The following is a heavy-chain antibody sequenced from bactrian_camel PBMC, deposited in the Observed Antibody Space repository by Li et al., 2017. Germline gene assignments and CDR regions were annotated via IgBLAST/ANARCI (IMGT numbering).Heavy chain of an antibody. Sequence: DVQLVESGGGLVQPGGSLRLSCVGSGFTFSSYYMSWIRRAPGKGLEWVATISWSGDTSVYRQSVKGRFTISRDNAKNTMYLQMNSLKAEDTGMYYCAAARYCPVLLRPDTYNVWGQGTQVTVS. D-gene: IGHD1*01. CDR3: AAARYCPVLLRPDTYNV. V-gene: IGHV3S40*01. CDR1: GFTFSSYY. J-gene: IGHJ4*01. CDR2: ISWSGDTS.